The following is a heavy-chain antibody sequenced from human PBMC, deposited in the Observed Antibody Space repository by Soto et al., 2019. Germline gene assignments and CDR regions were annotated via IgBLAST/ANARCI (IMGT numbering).Heavy chain of an antibody. Sequence: GCGGKVTSYWRSSVRQMNGKGLEWMGIIYPGDSDTRYSPSFQGQVTISADKSISTAYLQWSSLKASDTAMYYCARHVYGMDVWGQGTTVTVSS. CDR2: IYPGDSDT. V-gene: IGHV5-51*01. CDR1: GGKVTSYW. CDR3: ARHVYGMDV. J-gene: IGHJ6*02.